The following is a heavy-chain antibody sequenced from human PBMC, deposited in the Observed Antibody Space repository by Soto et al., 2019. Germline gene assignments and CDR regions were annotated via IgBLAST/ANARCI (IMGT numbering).Heavy chain of an antibody. CDR1: GFTFNSYA. V-gene: IGHV3-23*01. CDR3: AKNKYGDDNQDYYYYYYMDV. Sequence: GGSLRLSCAASGFTFNSYAMSWVRQAPGKGLDRVSAICGMGGSTYYSDSVKGRFNISRDNSKTTLYLQMNSLRAEDTAVYYCAKNKYGDDNQDYYYYYYMDVRGKVTTVTVSS. J-gene: IGHJ6*03. D-gene: IGHD4-17*01. CDR2: ICGMGGST.